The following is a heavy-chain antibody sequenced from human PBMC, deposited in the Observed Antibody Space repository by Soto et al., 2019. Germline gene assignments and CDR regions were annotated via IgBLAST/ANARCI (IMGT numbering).Heavy chain of an antibody. CDR1: GFTFSRYG. V-gene: IGHV3-30*18. J-gene: IGHJ4*02. D-gene: IGHD4-17*01. Sequence: QVQLVESGGGVVQPGRSLRLSCAASGFTFSRYGMHWVRQAPGKGLEWVASISYHTVDKFYSDSVKGRFTISRDNSKNTVSLQMNSLSPEDTAVYYCANPSTMVTSYYFDYWGQGSLVTVSS. CDR3: ANPSTMVTSYYFDY. CDR2: ISYHTVDK.